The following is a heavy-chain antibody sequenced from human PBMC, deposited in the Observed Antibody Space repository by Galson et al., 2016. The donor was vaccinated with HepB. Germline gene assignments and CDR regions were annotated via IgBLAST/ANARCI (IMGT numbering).Heavy chain of an antibody. CDR2: ISGSGGST. V-gene: IGHV3-23*01. CDR3: AKDRSGRFYFPSGDFDY. J-gene: IGHJ4*02. CDR1: PINLNTYA. Sequence: SLRLSCAASPINLNTYAMSWVRQAPGKGLEWVSGISGSGGSTFYAASVKDRFTISRDNSKNTVFLQMNSLRAEDTAVYYCAKDRSGRFYFPSGDFDYWGQGALVTVSS. D-gene: IGHD2/OR15-2a*01.